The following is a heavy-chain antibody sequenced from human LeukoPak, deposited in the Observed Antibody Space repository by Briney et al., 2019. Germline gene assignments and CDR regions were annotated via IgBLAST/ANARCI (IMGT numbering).Heavy chain of an antibody. Sequence: SETLSLTCTVSGGSISSYYWSWIRQPPGKGLEWIGYIYYSGSTNYNPSLKSRVTISVDTSKNQFSLKLSSVTAADTAVYYCARAYCYDSSPLSYYYGMDVWGQGTTVTVSS. CDR3: ARAYCYDSSPLSYYYGMDV. J-gene: IGHJ6*02. CDR1: GGSISSYY. CDR2: IYYSGST. V-gene: IGHV4-59*01. D-gene: IGHD3-22*01.